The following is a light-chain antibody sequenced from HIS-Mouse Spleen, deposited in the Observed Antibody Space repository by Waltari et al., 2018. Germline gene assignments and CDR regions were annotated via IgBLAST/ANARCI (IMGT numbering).Light chain of an antibody. CDR3: AAWDDSLSGVV. CDR1: SSNIGSNY. J-gene: IGLJ2*01. V-gene: IGLV1-47*01. CDR2: RNN. Sequence: QSVLTQPPSASGTPGQRVTISCSGSSSNIGSNYVYWYQQLPGTAPKPFTYRNNQRPSGVPDRFSGSKSGTSASLAISGLRSEDEADYYCAAWDDSLSGVVFGGGTKLTVL.